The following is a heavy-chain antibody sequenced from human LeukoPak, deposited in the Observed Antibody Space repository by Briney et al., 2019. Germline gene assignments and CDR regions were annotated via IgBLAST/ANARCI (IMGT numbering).Heavy chain of an antibody. V-gene: IGHV4-31*03. CDR3: ARLGYCSGGSCYYYYGMDV. D-gene: IGHD2-15*01. CDR2: IYYSGST. J-gene: IGHJ6*02. CDR1: GVSISSGGYY. Sequence: SQTLSLTCTVSGVSISSGGYYWSWLRQHPGKGLEWIGYIYYSGSTYYNPSLKSRFTISVDTSKNQFSLKLSSVTAADTAVYYCARLGYCSGGSCYYYYGMDVWGQGTTVTVSS.